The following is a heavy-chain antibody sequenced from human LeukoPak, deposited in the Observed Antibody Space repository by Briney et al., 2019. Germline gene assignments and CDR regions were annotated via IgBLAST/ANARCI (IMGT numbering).Heavy chain of an antibody. CDR1: GFTFRSYA. Sequence: GGSLRLSCAASGFTFRSYAMHWVRQAPGKGLEWEAAISYDGSNKKYADSVKGRFTISRDNSKNTLYLQMNSLRAEDTAVYYCARGVRIAVAGNIDYWGREPWSPSPQ. J-gene: IGHJ4*02. V-gene: IGHV3-30*04. CDR2: ISYDGSNK. D-gene: IGHD6-19*01. CDR3: ARGVRIAVAGNIDY.